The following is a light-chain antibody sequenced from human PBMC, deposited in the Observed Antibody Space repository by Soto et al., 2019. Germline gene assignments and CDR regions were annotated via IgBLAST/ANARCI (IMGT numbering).Light chain of an antibody. J-gene: IGKJ5*01. V-gene: IGKV3-20*01. CDR1: QSITNNY. CDR2: GAS. CDR3: QQYGRSQIT. Sequence: EMVFTTSVGHLPLSTGESATLYCRASQSITNNYLAWYQQKPGRAHRLLIYGASSRATGIPDRFSGSGSGTDFTLTISRLEPEDFAVYYCQQYGRSQITFGQGTRLEN.